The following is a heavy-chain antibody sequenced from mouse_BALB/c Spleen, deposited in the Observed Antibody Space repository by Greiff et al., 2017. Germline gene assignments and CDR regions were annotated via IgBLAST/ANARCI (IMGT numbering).Heavy chain of an antibody. D-gene: IGHD1-1*01. V-gene: IGHV5-17*02. Sequence: EVMLVESGGGLVQPGGSRKLSCAASGFTFSSFDMHWVRQAPEKGLEWVAYISSGSSTIYYADTVKGRFTITRDNPKNTLFLQMTSLTSEDTAMFYCARSTVVAYYYAMDYWGQGTSVTVSS. CDR3: ARSTVVAYYYAMDY. CDR2: ISSGSSTI. J-gene: IGHJ4*01. CDR1: GFTFSSFD.